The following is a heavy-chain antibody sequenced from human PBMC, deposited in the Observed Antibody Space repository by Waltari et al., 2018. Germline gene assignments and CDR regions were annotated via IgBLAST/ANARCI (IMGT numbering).Heavy chain of an antibody. CDR2: IYYSGST. Sequence: QLQLQESGPGLVKPSETLSLTCTVSGGSISSRSYSWGWIRQPPGKGLEWIGSIYYSGSTYYNPSLKSRVTISVDTSKNQFSLKLSSVTAADTAVYYCARDAPGYSSGWPFDYWGQGTLVTVSS. V-gene: IGHV4-39*07. J-gene: IGHJ4*02. D-gene: IGHD6-19*01. CDR3: ARDAPGYSSGWPFDY. CDR1: GGSISSRSYS.